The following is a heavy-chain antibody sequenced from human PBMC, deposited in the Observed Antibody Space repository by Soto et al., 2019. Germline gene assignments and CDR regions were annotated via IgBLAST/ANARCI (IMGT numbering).Heavy chain of an antibody. CDR3: ARDETHSSGWDFDY. CDR2: ISSSSSTI. CDR1: GFTFSSYS. V-gene: IGHV3-48*02. J-gene: IGHJ4*02. D-gene: IGHD6-19*01. Sequence: EVQLVESGGGLVQPGGSLRLSCAASGFTFSSYSMNWVRQAPGKGLEWVSYISSSSSTIYYADSVKGRFTISRDNAKNSLYLQMNSLRDEDTAVYYCARDETHSSGWDFDYWGQGTLVTVSS.